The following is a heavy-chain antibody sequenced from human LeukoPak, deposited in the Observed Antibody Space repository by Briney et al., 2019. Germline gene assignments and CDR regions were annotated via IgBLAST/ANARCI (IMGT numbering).Heavy chain of an antibody. J-gene: IGHJ4*02. CDR3: ARGWQQLAFFDY. CDR2: ISSSSYI. D-gene: IGHD6-13*01. V-gene: IGHV3-21*01. Sequence: GGSLRLSCAASGFTFSSYSMNWVRQAPGKGLEWVSSISSSSYIYYADSVKGRFTISRDNAKNSLYLQMNSLRAEDTAVYYCARGWQQLAFFDYWGQGTLVTVSS. CDR1: GFTFSSYS.